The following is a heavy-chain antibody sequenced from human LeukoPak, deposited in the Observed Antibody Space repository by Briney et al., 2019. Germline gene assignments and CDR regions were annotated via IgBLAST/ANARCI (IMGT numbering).Heavy chain of an antibody. CDR3: AKCPKWPQGYYCDSSGHYYFDY. CDR2: ISGSGGST. CDR1: GGTFSSYA. D-gene: IGHD3-22*01. J-gene: IGHJ4*02. V-gene: IGHV3-23*01. Sequence: SCKASGGTFSSYAMSWVRQAPGKGLEWVSAISGSGGSTYYADSVKGRFTISRDNSKNTLYLQMNSLRAEDTAVYYCAKCPKWPQGYYCDSSGHYYFDYWGQGTLVTVSS.